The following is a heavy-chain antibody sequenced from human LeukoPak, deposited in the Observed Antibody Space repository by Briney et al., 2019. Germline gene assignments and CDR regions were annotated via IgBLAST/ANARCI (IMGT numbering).Heavy chain of an antibody. CDR3: ARQVGSYYYFDY. J-gene: IGHJ4*02. D-gene: IGHD1-26*01. V-gene: IGHV4-4*07. CDR2: IHSSGST. Sequence: PSETLSLTRSVSGGSISNNHWSWIRQPAGKGLEWIGRIHSSGSTNYNPSLKSRVTMSVDTSKNQFSLKVTSVTAADTAVYYCARQVGSYYYFDYWGQGTLVTVSS. CDR1: GGSISNNH.